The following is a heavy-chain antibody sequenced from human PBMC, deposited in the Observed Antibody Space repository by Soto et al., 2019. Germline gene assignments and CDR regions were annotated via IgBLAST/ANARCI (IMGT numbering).Heavy chain of an antibody. D-gene: IGHD2-2*01. CDR2: IYYTGST. Sequence: PSETLSLTCTVSGGSIYTGGFYWSWIHQLPGKGLEWLGYIYYTGSTQYTPSLKSRLSISTDTSDNQFSLRLNSVTAADTAVYYCATSLVTSRARGDYWGQGTLVTVSS. J-gene: IGHJ4*02. CDR1: GGSIYTGGFY. V-gene: IGHV4-31*03. CDR3: ATSLVTSRARGDY.